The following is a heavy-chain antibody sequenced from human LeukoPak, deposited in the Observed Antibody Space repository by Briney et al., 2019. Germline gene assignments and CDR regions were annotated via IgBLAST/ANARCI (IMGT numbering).Heavy chain of an antibody. Sequence: PGGSLRLSCAVSGFTFSTYGMSWVRQAPGKGLEWVSAISVTGRWTYYADSVKGRFTISRDNSKNTLYLQMNSLRADDTAVYYCARGPSGYHNTGGQGTLVTVSS. V-gene: IGHV3-23*01. CDR3: ARGPSGYHNT. CDR2: ISVTGRWT. CDR1: GFTFSTYG. D-gene: IGHD5-12*01. J-gene: IGHJ4*02.